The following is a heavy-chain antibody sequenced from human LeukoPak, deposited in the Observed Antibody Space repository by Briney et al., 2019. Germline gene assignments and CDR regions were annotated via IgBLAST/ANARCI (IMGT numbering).Heavy chain of an antibody. Sequence: SQTLSLTCTVSGGSISSGDYYWSWIRQPPGTGLEWIGYIYYSGSTYYNPSLKSRVTISVDTSKNQFSLKLSSVTAADTAVYYCARAGIAAAGGAFDYWGQGTLVTVSS. CDR1: GGSISSGDYY. J-gene: IGHJ4*02. CDR2: IYYSGST. V-gene: IGHV4-30-4*01. D-gene: IGHD6-13*01. CDR3: ARAGIAAAGGAFDY.